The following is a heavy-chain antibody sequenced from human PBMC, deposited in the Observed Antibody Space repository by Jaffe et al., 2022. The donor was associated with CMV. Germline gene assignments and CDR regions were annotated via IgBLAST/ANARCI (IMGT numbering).Heavy chain of an antibody. J-gene: IGHJ4*02. D-gene: IGHD3-16*02. Sequence: EVQLAETGGGLIHPGGSLRLSCVASGFNVSTNYMSWVRQAPGEGPEWLSVLYSAGRTYYRDSVKGRFTISRDISKNTLFLQMNSLRVEDTAVYYCACTSHDYVWGSFRPLDCWGQGTQVTVSS. CDR1: GFNVSTNY. V-gene: IGHV3-53*02. CDR2: LYSAGRT. CDR3: ACTSHDYVWGSFRPLDC.